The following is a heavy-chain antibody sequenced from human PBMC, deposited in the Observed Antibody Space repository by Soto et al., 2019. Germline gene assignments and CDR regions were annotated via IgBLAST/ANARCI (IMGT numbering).Heavy chain of an antibody. Sequence: QVQLQESGPGLVKPSQTLSLTCTVSGGSISSGGYYWSWIRQHPGKGLEWIGYIYYSGSTYYNPSLKSRVTISVDTSKNQFSPKLSSVTAADTAVYYCARTLERRSIYYYYGMDVWGQGTTVTVSS. CDR3: ARTLERRSIYYYYGMDV. D-gene: IGHD1-1*01. J-gene: IGHJ6*02. CDR1: GGSISSGGYY. CDR2: IYYSGST. V-gene: IGHV4-31*03.